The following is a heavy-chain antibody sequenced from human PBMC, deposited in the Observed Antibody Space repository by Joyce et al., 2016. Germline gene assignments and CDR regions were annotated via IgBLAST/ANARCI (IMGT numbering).Heavy chain of an antibody. J-gene: IGHJ6*02. D-gene: IGHD3-16*01. CDR3: ARGGISYYYAMDV. CDR2: ISATSYYI. CDR1: GSTFSSSS. Sequence: QLVESGGGVVKAGGSLRLSCEASGSTFSSSSMSWFRQGQGKGLEWVAAISATSYYIFHAETVRGRFTVSRDNAKKTLYLQMNSLRAEDSAVFYCARGGISYYYAMDVWGQGTTVTVSS. V-gene: IGHV3-21*01.